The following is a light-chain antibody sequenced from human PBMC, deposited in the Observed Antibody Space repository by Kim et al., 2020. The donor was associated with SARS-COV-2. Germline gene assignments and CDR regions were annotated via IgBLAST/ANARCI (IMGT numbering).Light chain of an antibody. CDR2: QIS. J-gene: IGKJ1*01. CDR1: QNLDHSDGHTY. V-gene: IGKV2-24*01. Sequence: PASISCRSSQNLDHSDGHTYLRWLQRRPGQSPRRLIYQISNRFSGVPDRFSGSGAGTDFTLKISRVEAEDVGLYYCMQSTQFPRTFGQGTKVDIK. CDR3: MQSTQFPRT.